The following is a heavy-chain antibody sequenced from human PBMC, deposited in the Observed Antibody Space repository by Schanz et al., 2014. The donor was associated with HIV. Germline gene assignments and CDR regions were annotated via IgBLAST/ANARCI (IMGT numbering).Heavy chain of an antibody. D-gene: IGHD6-6*01. CDR2: ISYDGSNK. CDR1: GFTFRNFG. J-gene: IGHJ6*02. CDR3: ASTEYPYTTSSDYYYGMDV. V-gene: IGHV3-30*19. Sequence: QEQLVESGGGVVQPGKSLRLSCAASGFTFRNFGMHWVRQAPGKGLEWVAVISYDGSNKYYADSVKGRFTISRDNSKNTLYLQMNSLRAEDTAVYYCASTEYPYTTSSDYYYGMDVWGQGTTVTVSS.